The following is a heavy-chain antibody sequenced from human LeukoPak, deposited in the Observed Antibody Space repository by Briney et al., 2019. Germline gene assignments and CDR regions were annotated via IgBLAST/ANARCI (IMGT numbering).Heavy chain of an antibody. J-gene: IGHJ5*02. CDR2: MNPNSGNR. V-gene: IGHV1-8*03. CDR3: ATQNGYCSGGSCYGGLDH. D-gene: IGHD2-15*01. CDR1: GYTFTTYD. Sequence: ASVKVSCKASGYTFTTYDINWVRQATGQGLEWMGWMNPNSGNRGYAQKFQGRVTITTNTSISTAYMELSSLRSEDTAVYYCATQNGYCSGGSCYGGLDHWGQGTLVTVSS.